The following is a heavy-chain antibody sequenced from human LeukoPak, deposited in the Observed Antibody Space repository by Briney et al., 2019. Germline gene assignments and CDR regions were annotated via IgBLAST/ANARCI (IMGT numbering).Heavy chain of an antibody. CDR3: ARDKRPWELPRSYFDY. CDR2: IWYDGSDQ. D-gene: IGHD1-26*01. J-gene: IGHJ4*02. Sequence: GGSLRLSCVASGFVFSSHGMNWVRQAPGKGLEWLTVIWYDGSDQYYADSVKGRFTISRDNSKNTLYLQMNSLRAEDTAVYYCARDKRPWELPRSYFDYWGQGTLVTVSS. V-gene: IGHV3-33*01. CDR1: GFVFSSHG.